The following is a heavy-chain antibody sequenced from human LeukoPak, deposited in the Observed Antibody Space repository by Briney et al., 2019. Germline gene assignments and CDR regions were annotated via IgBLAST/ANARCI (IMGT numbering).Heavy chain of an antibody. CDR3: AKQLGYCSDGSCYFPY. Sequence: PGGSLRLSCAASGFTVSSNYMSWVRQAPGKGLEWVSAISETSRKTYYADPVKGRFTISRDNSKNTLYLQMNSLRAEDTAVYYCAKQLGYCSDGSCYFPYWGQGTLVTVSS. J-gene: IGHJ4*02. CDR1: GFTVSSNY. V-gene: IGHV3-23*01. CDR2: ISETSRKT. D-gene: IGHD2-15*01.